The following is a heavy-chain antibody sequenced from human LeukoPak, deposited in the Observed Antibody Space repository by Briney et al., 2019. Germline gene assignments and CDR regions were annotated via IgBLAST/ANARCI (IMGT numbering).Heavy chain of an antibody. J-gene: IGHJ4*02. CDR2: IDQDGNRE. CDR3: ASTFPYCSDGSCAL. Sequence: GGSLRLSCAASGLTFSSYWVSWVRQAPGKGLEWVANIDQDGNRENYVDSVKGRFSISRDNAKNSLFLQMHSLRAEDTAVYYCASTFPYCSDGSCALGGQGTLVTVSS. CDR1: GLTFSSYW. V-gene: IGHV3-7*01. D-gene: IGHD2-15*01.